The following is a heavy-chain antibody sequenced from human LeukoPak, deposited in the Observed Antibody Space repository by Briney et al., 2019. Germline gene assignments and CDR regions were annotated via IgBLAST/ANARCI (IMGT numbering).Heavy chain of an antibody. CDR3: ARGAPRWWFDP. Sequence: PSETLSLTCTVSGGSISSDSYYWTWIRQPAGMGLEWIGLIYTFGNTNYNPSLKSRVTISVDTSKNQFSLKLSSVTAADTAIYYCARGAPRWWFDPWGQGILVTVSS. CDR2: IYTFGNT. D-gene: IGHD4-23*01. CDR1: GGSISSDSYY. V-gene: IGHV4-61*02. J-gene: IGHJ5*02.